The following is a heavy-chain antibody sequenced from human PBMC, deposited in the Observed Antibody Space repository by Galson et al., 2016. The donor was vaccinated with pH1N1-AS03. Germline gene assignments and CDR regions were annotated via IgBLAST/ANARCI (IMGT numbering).Heavy chain of an antibody. D-gene: IGHD2/OR15-2a*01. CDR2: INTDTGYT. J-gene: IGHJ4*02. V-gene: IGHV1-3*04. Sequence: SVKVSCKASGYTFTSHVVDWVRQAPGQSLEWMGWINTDTGYTMYSQKFQGRVTITNDTSATTAYMELNSLTSEDTAVYYCARNSRGGGGLDHWGQGTLVTVSS. CDR3: ARNSRGGGGLDH. CDR1: GYTFTSHV.